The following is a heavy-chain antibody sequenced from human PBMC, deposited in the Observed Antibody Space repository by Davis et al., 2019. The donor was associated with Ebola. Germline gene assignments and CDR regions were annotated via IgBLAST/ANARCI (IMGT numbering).Heavy chain of an antibody. Sequence: PSETLSLTCTVSGGSISSSSYYWGWIRQPPGKGLEWIGSIYYSGSTYYNPSLKSRVTISVDTSKNQFSLKLSSVTAADTAVYYCARTASAVAGPHDYWGQGTLVTVSS. J-gene: IGHJ4*02. CDR3: ARTASAVAGPHDY. V-gene: IGHV4-39*01. D-gene: IGHD6-19*01. CDR1: GGSISSSSYY. CDR2: IYYSGST.